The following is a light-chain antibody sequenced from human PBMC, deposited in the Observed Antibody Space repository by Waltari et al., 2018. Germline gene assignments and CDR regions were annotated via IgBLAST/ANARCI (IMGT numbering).Light chain of an antibody. V-gene: IGKV3-20*01. CDR2: GAS. J-gene: IGKJ1*01. CDR1: RSVSSSY. Sequence: EIVLTQSPGTLSLSPGERATLSCRASRSVSSSYLAWYQPKPGQAPRLLIYGASSRATGVPDRFSGSGSGTDFTLTISRLGPEDFTVYYCQHYGSSSWTFGQGTKVEIK. CDR3: QHYGSSSWT.